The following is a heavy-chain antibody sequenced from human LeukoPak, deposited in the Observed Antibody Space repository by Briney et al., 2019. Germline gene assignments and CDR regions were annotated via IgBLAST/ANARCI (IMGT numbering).Heavy chain of an antibody. J-gene: IGHJ4*02. CDR1: GYIFTNYW. CDR2: IYPDDSDT. CDR3: ARHRTTRGNFDY. V-gene: IGHV5-51*01. Sequence: HGESLKISCKGSGYIFTNYWIGWVRQMPGQGLEWMGIIYPDDSDTRYSPSFQGQVTISADKSISTAYLQWSSLKASDTAMYYCARHRTTRGNFDYWGQGTLVTVSS. D-gene: IGHD4-17*01.